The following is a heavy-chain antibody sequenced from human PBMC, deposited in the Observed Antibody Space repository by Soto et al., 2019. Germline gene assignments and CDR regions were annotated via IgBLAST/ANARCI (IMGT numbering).Heavy chain of an antibody. CDR2: IVVGSNNR. CDR1: GITFNRSA. D-gene: IGHD2-15*01. CDR3: AAVQESPYSMGI. V-gene: IGHV1-58*02. J-gene: IGHJ6*02. Sequence: ASVKVSCKASGITFNRSAIQWVRLARGQRLEWVGWIVVGSNNRDYAQKFRERVTITSDMSTSTVYMELSSLSSEDTAVYYCAAVQESPYSMGIWGQGTTVTVSS.